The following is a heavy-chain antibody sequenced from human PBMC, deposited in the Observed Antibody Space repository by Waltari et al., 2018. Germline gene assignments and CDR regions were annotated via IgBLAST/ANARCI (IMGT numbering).Heavy chain of an antibody. J-gene: IGHJ4*02. CDR3: ASRYDYVWGSYRTYYFDY. CDR1: GGSISSSRYY. D-gene: IGHD3-16*02. Sequence: QLQLQESGPGLVKPSEPLSLTCTVSGGSISSSRYYWGQIRQPPGKGLEWIGRIYYSGSTYYNPSLKSRVTISVDTSKNQFSLKLSSVTAADTAVYYCASRYDYVWGSYRTYYFDYWGQGTLVTVSS. V-gene: IGHV4-39*01. CDR2: IYYSGST.